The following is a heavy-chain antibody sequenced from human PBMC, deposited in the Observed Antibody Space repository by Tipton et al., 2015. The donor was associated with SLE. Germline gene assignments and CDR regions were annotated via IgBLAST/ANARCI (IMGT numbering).Heavy chain of an antibody. CDR1: GFTFSSYA. D-gene: IGHD6-19*01. CDR2: ISGSGGTT. V-gene: IGHV3-23*02. Sequence: SLRLSCAASGFTFSSYAMSWVRQAPGKGLEWVSAISGSGGTTYYNPSLKSRVTLSVDKSKNQFSLNLRSVTVADTAVYYCASELLRDYFSAWGPDYWGQGTLVTVSA. CDR3: ASELLRDYFSAWGPDY. J-gene: IGHJ4*02.